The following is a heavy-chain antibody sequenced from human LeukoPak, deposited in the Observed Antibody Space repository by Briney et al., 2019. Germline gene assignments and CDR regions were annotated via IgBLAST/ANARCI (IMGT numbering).Heavy chain of an antibody. CDR3: VRTPGSGYHY. J-gene: IGHJ4*02. Sequence: GGSLRLSCVASGLTFSSYWMHWVRQVPGKGLVWVSRINTDGSSTSYADSVKGRFTISRDNAKNTLYLQMNSLRAEDTAVYHCVRTPGSGYHYWGQGTLVTVSS. D-gene: IGHD3-22*01. CDR2: INTDGSST. CDR1: GLTFSSYW. V-gene: IGHV3-74*01.